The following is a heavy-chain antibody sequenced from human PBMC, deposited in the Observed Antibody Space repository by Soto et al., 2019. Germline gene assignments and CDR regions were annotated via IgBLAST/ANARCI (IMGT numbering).Heavy chain of an antibody. CDR2: ISSSSSYI. CDR3: AREFYYYDSSGYYYYGMDV. CDR1: GFTFSSYS. J-gene: IGHJ6*02. D-gene: IGHD3-22*01. V-gene: IGHV3-21*01. Sequence: GGSPRLSCAASGFTFSSYSMNWVRQAPGKGLEWVSSISSSSSYIYYADSVKGRFTISRDNAKNSLYLQMNSLRAEDTAVYYCAREFYYYDSSGYYYYGMDVWGQGTTVTVSS.